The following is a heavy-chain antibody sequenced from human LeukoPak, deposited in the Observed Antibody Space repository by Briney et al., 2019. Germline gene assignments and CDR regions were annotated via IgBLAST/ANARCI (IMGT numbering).Heavy chain of an antibody. J-gene: IGHJ4*02. D-gene: IGHD1-26*01. CDR2: IYRGGTT. V-gene: IGHV3-66*01. CDR3: ARDGFLVGAPGGGDY. Sequence: GGSLRLSCAASGSIVTSNYMSWVRQAPGKGLEWVSVIYRGGTTYYADSVKGRFTISRDNSKNTLYLQMNSLRAEDTAVYYCARDGFLVGAPGGGDYWGQGTLVTVSS. CDR1: GSIVTSNY.